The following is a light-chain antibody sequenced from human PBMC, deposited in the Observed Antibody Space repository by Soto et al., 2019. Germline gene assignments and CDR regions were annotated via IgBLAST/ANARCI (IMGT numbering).Light chain of an antibody. CDR3: QQYGSSLPHT. J-gene: IGKJ2*01. V-gene: IGKV3-20*01. CDR1: QSVSSRY. Sequence: EIVLTQSPGTLSLSPGERATLSCRASQSVSSRYLAWYQHKPGQAPRLLIYGASSRATGIPDRISGSGSGTAFTLTISRLEPEDFAVYYCQQYGSSLPHTFGQGTKLEIK. CDR2: GAS.